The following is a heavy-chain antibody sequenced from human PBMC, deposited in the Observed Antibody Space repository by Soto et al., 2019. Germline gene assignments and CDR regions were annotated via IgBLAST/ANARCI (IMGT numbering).Heavy chain of an antibody. CDR2: IYYNGNT. V-gene: IGHV4-59*11. J-gene: IGHJ4*02. Sequence: QVQLQESGPGLVKPSETLSLTCSVSGGSISNHYWSWIRQPPGKGLEWIGYIYYNGNTNYNPSLKSRVHMSVDTSRNQISLKLTTVTAADTAVYYCTRANWYSEYWGQGTLVTVSS. D-gene: IGHD7-27*01. CDR3: TRANWYSEY. CDR1: GGSISNHY.